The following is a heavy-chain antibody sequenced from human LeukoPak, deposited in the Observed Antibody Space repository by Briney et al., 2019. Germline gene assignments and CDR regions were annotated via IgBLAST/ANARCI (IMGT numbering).Heavy chain of an antibody. CDR3: AHTPTYYDFWSGPQYFQH. CDR2: ISDNGGTT. Sequence: GGPLRLSCAASGFTFTTYAMSWVRQAPGKGLEWVSGISDNGGTTYYADSVKGRFTISRDNSRNTLYLQMNSLRAEDTAVYYCAHTPTYYDFWSGPQYFQHWGQGTLVTVSP. J-gene: IGHJ1*01. V-gene: IGHV3-23*01. D-gene: IGHD3-3*01. CDR1: GFTFTTYA.